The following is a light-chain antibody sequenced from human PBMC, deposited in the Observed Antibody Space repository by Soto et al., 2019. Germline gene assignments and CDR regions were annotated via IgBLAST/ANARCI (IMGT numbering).Light chain of an antibody. CDR3: SSYTSSSTNVV. CDR2: DVS. J-gene: IGLJ2*01. V-gene: IGLV2-14*01. CDR1: SSDVGGYNY. Sequence: QSVLTQPASVSGSPGQSITISCTGTSSDVGGYNYVSWYQQHPGKAPKLMIYDVSNRPSGVSNRFSGSKSGNTAALTISGLQAEDEADYYCSSYTSSSTNVVFGGGTTPTVL.